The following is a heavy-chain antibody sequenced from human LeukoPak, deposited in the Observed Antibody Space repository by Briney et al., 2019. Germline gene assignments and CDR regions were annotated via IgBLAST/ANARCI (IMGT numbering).Heavy chain of an antibody. V-gene: IGHV3-11*01. D-gene: IGHD1-20*01. CDR2: ISGSGSTI. CDR3: ARRRYDWIAIDY. J-gene: IGHJ4*02. Sequence: GGSLRLSCAASGFTFSDYYMSWIRQAPGKGLEWVSYISGSGSTIYYADSVKGRFTLSRDNAKNSLYLQMNSLRAEDTAVYYCARRRYDWIAIDYWGQGTLVTVSS. CDR1: GFTFSDYY.